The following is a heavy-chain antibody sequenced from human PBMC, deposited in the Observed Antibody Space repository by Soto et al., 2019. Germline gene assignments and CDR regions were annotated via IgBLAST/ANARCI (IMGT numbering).Heavy chain of an antibody. D-gene: IGHD2-21*02. J-gene: IGHJ4*02. Sequence: ASVKVSCKASGYTFTSYYMNWVRQAPGQGLEWLGIINPSGGYTTYAQRFLGRVTMTSDTSTSTVHMELGSLTSEDTALYYCARGGGIVVVTAPYDYWGQGTPVTVSS. CDR3: ARGGGIVVVTAPYDY. CDR1: GYTFTSYY. CDR2: INPSGGYT. V-gene: IGHV1-46*03.